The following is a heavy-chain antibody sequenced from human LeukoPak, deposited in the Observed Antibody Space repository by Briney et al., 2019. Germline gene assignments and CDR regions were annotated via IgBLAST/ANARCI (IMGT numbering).Heavy chain of an antibody. CDR3: ATRFPYYAPDPFFKY. Sequence: GASVKVSCKASGYTFTDYYMHWVQQAPGKGLEWMGRVDVKDGKTIYAEKFRGRVTISADASTDTTYMELSSLRSDDTAVYYCATRFPYYAPDPFFKYWGQGTLVTVSS. CDR1: GYTFTDYY. D-gene: IGHD3-3*01. V-gene: IGHV1-69-2*01. J-gene: IGHJ4*02. CDR2: VDVKDGKT.